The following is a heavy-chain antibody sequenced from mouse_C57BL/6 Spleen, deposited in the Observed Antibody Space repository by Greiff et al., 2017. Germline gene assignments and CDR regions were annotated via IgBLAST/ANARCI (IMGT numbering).Heavy chain of an antibody. CDR2: IDPSDSYT. D-gene: IGHD1-1*01. Sequence: VQLQQSGAELVMPGASVKLSCKASGYTFTSYWMHWVKQRPGQGLEWIGEIDPSDSYTNYNQKFKGKSTLTVDKSSSTAYMQLSSLTSEDSSVYYCARGSPWFAYWGQGTLVTVSA. J-gene: IGHJ3*01. CDR1: GYTFTSYW. V-gene: IGHV1-69*01. CDR3: ARGSPWFAY.